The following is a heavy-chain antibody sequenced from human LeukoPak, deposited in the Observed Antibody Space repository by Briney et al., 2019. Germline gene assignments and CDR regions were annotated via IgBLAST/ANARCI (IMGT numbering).Heavy chain of an antibody. D-gene: IGHD6-13*01. Sequence: SETLSLTCTVSGGSISSGGYYWSWIRQHPGKGLEWIGYIYYSGSTYYNPSLKSRVTISADTSKNQFSLKLSSVTAADTAVYYRARSGRSSSWPNFDYWGQGTLVTVSS. CDR1: GGSISSGGYY. CDR3: ARSGRSSSWPNFDY. V-gene: IGHV4-31*03. CDR2: IYYSGST. J-gene: IGHJ4*02.